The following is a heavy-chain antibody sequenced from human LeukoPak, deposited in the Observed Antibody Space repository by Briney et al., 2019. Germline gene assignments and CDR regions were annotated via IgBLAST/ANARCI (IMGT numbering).Heavy chain of an antibody. CDR1: GFTVTTNY. D-gene: IGHD6-19*01. Sequence: GSLRLSCAASGFTVTTNYMSWVRQPPGKGLEWIGEIYHSGSTNYNPSLKSRVTISVDKSKNQFSLKLSSVTAADTAVYYCASLRKPIAVAGTDDFYFDYWGQGTLVTVSS. V-gene: IGHV4-4*02. CDR3: ASLRKPIAVAGTDDFYFDY. J-gene: IGHJ4*02. CDR2: IYHSGST.